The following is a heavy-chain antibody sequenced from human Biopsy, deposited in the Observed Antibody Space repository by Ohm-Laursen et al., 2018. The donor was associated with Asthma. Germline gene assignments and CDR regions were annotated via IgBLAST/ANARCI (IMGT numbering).Heavy chain of an antibody. D-gene: IGHD5-12*01. V-gene: IGHV1-69*13. CDR1: GDSFINYA. J-gene: IGHJ6*02. CDR2: LIPVLGTP. Sequence: GASVKVSCKASGDSFINYAISWLRQAPGQGLEWMGGLIPVLGTPDHAQMFEGRVTITADESTSTAYMELSSLSSEDTAVYYCARGYSGSDRIVYYYSGLEVWGQGTTVTVSS. CDR3: ARGYSGSDRIVYYYSGLEV.